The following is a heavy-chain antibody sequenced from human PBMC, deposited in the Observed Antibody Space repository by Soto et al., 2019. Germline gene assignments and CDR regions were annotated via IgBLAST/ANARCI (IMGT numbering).Heavy chain of an antibody. V-gene: IGHV4-59*08. CDR1: GGSISSYY. J-gene: IGHJ4*02. D-gene: IGHD2-21*02. CDR2: IYYTGTT. CDR3: ARLGGYYQAFDQ. Sequence: SETLSLTCTVSGGSISSYYWSWIRQPPGKGLEWIGYIYYTGTTTYHPSLKSRVTISIDTSRNQFSLKLNSVTAAHTAVYYCARLGGYYQAFDQWGQGSLVTVSS.